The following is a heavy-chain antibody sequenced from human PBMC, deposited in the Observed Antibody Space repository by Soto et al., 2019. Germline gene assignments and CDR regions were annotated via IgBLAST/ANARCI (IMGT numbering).Heavy chain of an antibody. Sequence: QVQLQESGPGLVKPSETLSLTCTVSGGSISSYYWSWIRQPPGKGLEWIGYIYYSGSTNYNPSLKSRVTISVDTSKNQFSPKLSSVTAADTAVYYCARLLLERDYYYGMDVWGQGTTVTVSS. D-gene: IGHD1-26*01. J-gene: IGHJ6*02. CDR2: IYYSGST. CDR3: ARLLLERDYYYGMDV. V-gene: IGHV4-59*01. CDR1: GGSISSYY.